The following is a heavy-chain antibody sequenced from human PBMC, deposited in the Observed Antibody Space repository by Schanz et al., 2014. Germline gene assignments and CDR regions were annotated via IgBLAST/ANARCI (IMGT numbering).Heavy chain of an antibody. V-gene: IGHV3-23*01. J-gene: IGHJ4*02. Sequence: EAQLLESGGNLVQPGGSLRVSCVGSGFTFRSYPMTWVRQAPGKGLEWVAGISGAGGSTYYVDSVKGRFTISRDNSRTTMYLQMTGLRAEDPAIYYCAKGKDSPYYFDDWGQGTLVTVSS. CDR2: ISGAGGST. CDR3: AKGKDSPYYFDD. CDR1: GFTFRSYP. D-gene: IGHD2-15*01.